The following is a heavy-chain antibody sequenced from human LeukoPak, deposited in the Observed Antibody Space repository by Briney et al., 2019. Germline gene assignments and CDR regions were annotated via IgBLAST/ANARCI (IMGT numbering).Heavy chain of an antibody. CDR3: ARGAVRGGTNFDY. Sequence: SQTLSLTCAISGDSVSGSPAVWNWIRQSPSSGLEWLVRAYYRSKWYIDYAVSVKGRITITPDTSKNQFSLQLNSVTPEDTAVYYCARGAVRGGTNFDYWGQGTLVTVSS. CDR2: AYYRSKWYI. D-gene: IGHD3-10*01. CDR1: GDSVSGSPAV. V-gene: IGHV6-1*01. J-gene: IGHJ4*02.